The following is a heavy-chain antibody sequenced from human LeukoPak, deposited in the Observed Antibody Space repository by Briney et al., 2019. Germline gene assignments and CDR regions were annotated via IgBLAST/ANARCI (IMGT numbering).Heavy chain of an antibody. J-gene: IGHJ3*01. D-gene: IGHD4-23*01. Sequence: SETLSLTCIVSGGSISGYHCGWIRQPPGKGLEWIGYISYSGITNYIPSLKSRVSMSVDPSKNQFSLRLSSVTAADTAVYFCARRDYSGILPFAFDVWGQGTLVAVSS. V-gene: IGHV4-59*08. CDR2: ISYSGIT. CDR1: GGSISGYH. CDR3: ARRDYSGILPFAFDV.